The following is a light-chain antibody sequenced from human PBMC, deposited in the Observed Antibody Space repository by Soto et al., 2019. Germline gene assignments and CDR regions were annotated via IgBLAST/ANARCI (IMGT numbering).Light chain of an antibody. CDR2: DVS. V-gene: IGLV2-11*01. Sequence: QSALTQPRSVSGSLGQSVTISCTGTSSDVGTYTYVSWYQQHPGKAPKVMIYDVSERPSVVPDRFSGSKSGNTASLTISGLQADDEADYYCCSYAGSTRYVLGTGTKVTVL. CDR1: SSDVGTYTY. CDR3: CSYAGSTRYV. J-gene: IGLJ1*01.